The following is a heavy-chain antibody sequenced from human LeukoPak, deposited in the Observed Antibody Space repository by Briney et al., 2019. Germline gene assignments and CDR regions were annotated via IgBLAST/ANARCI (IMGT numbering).Heavy chain of an antibody. CDR2: ISGHNDNT. V-gene: IGHV1-18*01. CDR1: GYTFTSYG. J-gene: IGHJ4*02. D-gene: IGHD2-21*02. Sequence: GASVKVSCKASGYTFTSYGISWVRQAPGQGLEWMGWISGHNDNTNYVQKFQGRVTMTTDASTSTAYMELRSLRSDDTAVYYCARDQPGDTLSEYWGQGTLVTVSS. CDR3: ARDQPGDTLSEY.